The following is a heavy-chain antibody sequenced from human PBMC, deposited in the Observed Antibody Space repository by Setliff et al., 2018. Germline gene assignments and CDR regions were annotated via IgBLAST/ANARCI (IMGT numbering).Heavy chain of an antibody. CDR3: ARMSGFLYIDV. J-gene: IGHJ6*03. Sequence: PSETLSLTCTVSGASISNDYWSWIRQPPGKGLEWIGHVYDRGSISAYNPSLKSRVTIPVDTSKNQFSLKLSSVTAADTAVYYCARMSGFLYIDVWGKGTTVTVS. D-gene: IGHD3-3*01. CDR2: VYDRGSI. V-gene: IGHV4-59*08. CDR1: GASISNDY.